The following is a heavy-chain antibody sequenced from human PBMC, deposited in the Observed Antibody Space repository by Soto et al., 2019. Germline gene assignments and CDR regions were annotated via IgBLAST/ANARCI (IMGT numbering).Heavy chain of an antibody. CDR2: ISYDGSNK. CDR3: AKDSGRFFFYYYMDV. D-gene: IGHD3-3*01. J-gene: IGHJ6*03. Sequence: GSLRLSCAASGFTFSSYGMHWVRQAPGKGLEWVAVISYDGSNKYYADSVKGRFTISRDNSKNTLYLQMNSLRAEDTAVYYCAKDSGRFFFYYYMDVWGKGTTVTVSS. V-gene: IGHV3-30*18. CDR1: GFTFSSYG.